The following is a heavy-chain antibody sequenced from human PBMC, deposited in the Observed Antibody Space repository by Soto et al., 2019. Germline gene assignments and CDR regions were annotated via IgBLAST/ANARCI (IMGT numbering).Heavy chain of an antibody. Sequence: SETVSLTCGFYCGTGNGDYWNWSRQPPGKGLEWIGESHHPGGTHYNPPLKSRVTMSLDTSKTQLSLRLSSVTAADTALYYCATRITVFGLLIPPFDPWGQGTQVTVSS. CDR1: CGTGNGDY. CDR3: ATRITVFGLLIPPFDP. CDR2: SHHPGGT. J-gene: IGHJ5*02. V-gene: IGHV4-34*08. D-gene: IGHD3-3*01.